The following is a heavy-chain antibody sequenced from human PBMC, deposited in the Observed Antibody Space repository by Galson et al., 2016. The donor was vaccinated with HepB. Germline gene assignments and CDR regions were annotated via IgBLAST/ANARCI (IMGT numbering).Heavy chain of an antibody. Sequence: SLRLSCAASGFFFRGRAMSWVRQAPGKGLEWVSGINNGAATTGYAASVKGRFTISRDNSKNTLYLQMNSLRTEDTAVYYCARDDYSGGRGSPDYWGQGTLVTVSS. CDR1: GFFFRGRA. D-gene: IGHD4/OR15-4a*01. V-gene: IGHV3-23*01. CDR3: ARDDYSGGRGSPDY. CDR2: INNGAATT. J-gene: IGHJ4*02.